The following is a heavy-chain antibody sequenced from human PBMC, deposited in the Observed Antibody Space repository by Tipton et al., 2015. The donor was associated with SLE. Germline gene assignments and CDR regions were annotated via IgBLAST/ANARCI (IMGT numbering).Heavy chain of an antibody. D-gene: IGHD2-2*01. CDR1: GGSFSGYY. CDR2: INHSGST. J-gene: IGHJ4*02. CDR3: ARGECSSTSCAMGY. Sequence: TLSLTCAVYGGSFSGYYWSWIRQPPGKGLEWIGEINHSGSTNYNPSLKSRVTISVDTSKNQFSLKLSSVTAADTAVYYCARGECSSTSCAMGYWGQGSLVPVS. V-gene: IGHV4-34*01.